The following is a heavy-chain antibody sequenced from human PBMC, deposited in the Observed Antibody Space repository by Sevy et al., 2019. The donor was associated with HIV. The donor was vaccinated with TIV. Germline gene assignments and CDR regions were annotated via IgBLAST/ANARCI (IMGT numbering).Heavy chain of an antibody. J-gene: IGHJ4*02. D-gene: IGHD1-1*01. V-gene: IGHV1-46*01. CDR1: GYSITRYY. CDR3: ASYTTGSRGDY. CDR2: INPSDGGT. Sequence: ASVKVSGKASGYSITRYYMHWVRQAPGQGLEWMGIINPSDGGTTYAQKFQGRVTMTTNTSTSTVYMELSSLRCEDTAVYYCASYTTGSRGDYWGQGTLVTVSS.